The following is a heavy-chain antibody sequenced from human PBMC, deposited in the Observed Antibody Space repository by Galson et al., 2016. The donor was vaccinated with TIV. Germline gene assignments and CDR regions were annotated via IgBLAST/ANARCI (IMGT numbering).Heavy chain of an antibody. CDR3: ARVFLPYYYAMDV. V-gene: IGHV4-30-4*01. Sequence: LSLTCTVYGDSISSGDYYWSWIRQPPGKGLEWIGYVFYSGRTYYNPSLKSRVSISIDRSKNQFSLRLNSVTAADTAVYYCARVFLPYYYAMDVWGQGTAVTVSS. CDR1: GDSISSGDYY. CDR2: VFYSGRT. J-gene: IGHJ6*02. D-gene: IGHD3-3*01.